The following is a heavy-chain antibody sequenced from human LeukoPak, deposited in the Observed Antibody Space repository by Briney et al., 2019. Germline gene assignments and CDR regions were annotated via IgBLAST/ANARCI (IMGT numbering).Heavy chain of an antibody. D-gene: IGHD5-12*01. CDR1: GVSISSGGYS. J-gene: IGHJ5*02. CDR3: ASSSGYDYNWFDP. CDR2: IYHSGST. Sequence: SETLSLTCAVSGVSISSGGYSWGWIRQPPGKGLEWIGYIYHSGSTYYNPSLKSRVTISVDRSKNQFSLKLSSVTAADTAVYYCASSSGYDYNWFDPWGQGTLVTVSS. V-gene: IGHV4-30-2*01.